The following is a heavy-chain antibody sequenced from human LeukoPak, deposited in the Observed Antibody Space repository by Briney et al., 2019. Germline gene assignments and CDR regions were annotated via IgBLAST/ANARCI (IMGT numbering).Heavy chain of an antibody. V-gene: IGHV4-59*08. CDR1: GGSISSYY. D-gene: IGHD3-9*01. J-gene: IGHJ3*02. Sequence: SETLSLTCTVSGGSISSYYWSWIRQPPGKGLEWIGYIYYSGSTNYNPSLKSRVTISVDTSKNQFSLKLSSVTAADTAVYYCARHQALRYFDWIPTHDAFDIWGQGAMVTVSS. CDR3: ARHQALRYFDWIPTHDAFDI. CDR2: IYYSGST.